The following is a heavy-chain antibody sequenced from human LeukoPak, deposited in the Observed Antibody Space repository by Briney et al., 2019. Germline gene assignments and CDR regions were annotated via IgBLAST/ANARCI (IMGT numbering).Heavy chain of an antibody. CDR2: ISAYNGNT. CDR1: GYTFTGYY. Sequence: EASVKVSCKASGYTFTGYYMHWVRQAPGQGLEWMGWISAYNGNTNYAQKLQGRVTMTTDTSTSTAYMELRSLRSDDTAVYYCAAFGSGSAYYFDYWGQGTLVTVSS. V-gene: IGHV1-18*04. D-gene: IGHD3-10*01. J-gene: IGHJ4*02. CDR3: AAFGSGSAYYFDY.